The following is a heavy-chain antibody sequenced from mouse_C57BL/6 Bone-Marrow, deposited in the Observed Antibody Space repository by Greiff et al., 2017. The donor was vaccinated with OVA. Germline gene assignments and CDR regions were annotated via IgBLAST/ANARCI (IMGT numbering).Heavy chain of an antibody. CDR2: IDPENGDT. CDR3: NITTVVAGYAMDY. V-gene: IGHV14-4*01. CDR1: GFNIKDDY. J-gene: IGHJ4*01. Sequence: VQLQQSGAELVRPGASVKLSCTASGFNIKDDYMHWVKQRPEQGLEWIGWIDPENGDTEYASKFQGKATITADTSSNTAYLQLSSLTSEDTAVYYCNITTVVAGYAMDYWGQGTSVTVSS. D-gene: IGHD1-1*01.